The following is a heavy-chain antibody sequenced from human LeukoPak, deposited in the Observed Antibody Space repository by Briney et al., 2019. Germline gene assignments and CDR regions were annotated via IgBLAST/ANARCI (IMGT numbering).Heavy chain of an antibody. CDR2: ISGSGGST. J-gene: IGHJ4*02. CDR1: GFTFSSYA. CDR3: AKSYQQLLRTPKPTKFNY. Sequence: PGGSLRLSCAASGFTFSSYAMSWVRQAPGKGLEWVSAISGSGGSTYYADSVKGRFTISRDNSKNTLYLQMNSLRAEDTAVYYCAKSYQQLLRTPKPTKFNYWGQGTLVTVSS. V-gene: IGHV3-23*01. D-gene: IGHD6-13*01.